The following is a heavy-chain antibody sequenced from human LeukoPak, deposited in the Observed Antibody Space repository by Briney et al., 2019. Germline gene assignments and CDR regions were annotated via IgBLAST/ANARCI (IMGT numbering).Heavy chain of an antibody. CDR2: VKTNTGNP. CDR3: ARVSLQQLAYNWFDP. D-gene: IGHD6-13*01. V-gene: IGHV7-4-1*02. J-gene: IGHJ5*02. CDR1: GYTFTSYA. Sequence: ASVKVSCKASGYTFTSYAMNWERQAPGQGLEWMGWVKTNTGNPTYAQGFTGRFVFSLDTSVSTAYLQISSLKAEDTAVYYCARVSLQQLAYNWFDPWGQGTLVTVSS.